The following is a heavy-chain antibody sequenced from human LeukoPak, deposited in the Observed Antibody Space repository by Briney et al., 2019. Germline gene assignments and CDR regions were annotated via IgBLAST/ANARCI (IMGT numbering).Heavy chain of an antibody. CDR2: IKGDESEE. J-gene: IGHJ4*02. Sequence: QSGGSLRLSCAASGFTFSNYWLSWVRQAPGKGLEWVANIKGDESEEFYVDSVKGRFAISRDNAKNSLYLQMNSLKTEDTAVYYCTRQAGNSWYDYWGQGTLVTVSS. CDR3: TRQAGNSWYDY. V-gene: IGHV3-7*03. CDR1: GFTFSNYW. D-gene: IGHD6-13*01.